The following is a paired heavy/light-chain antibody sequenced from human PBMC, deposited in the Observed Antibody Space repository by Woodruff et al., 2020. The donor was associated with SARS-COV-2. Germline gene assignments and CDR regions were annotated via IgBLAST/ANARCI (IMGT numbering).Heavy chain of an antibody. J-gene: IGHJ4*02. CDR1: GFTFSDYY. D-gene: IGHD2-15*01. CDR3: ARDCSGGSCLTY. CDR2: ISSSSSYT. V-gene: IGHV3-11*06. Sequence: QVQLVESGGGLVKPGGSLRLSCAASGFTFSDYYMSWIRQAPGKGLEWVSYISSSSSYTNYADSVKGRFTISRDNAKNSLYLQMNSLRAEDTAVYYCARDCSGGSCLTYWGQGTLVTVSS.
Light chain of an antibody. CDR3: QSYDSSNSWV. Sequence: NFMLTQPHSVSESPGKTVTISCTRSSGSIASNYVQWYQQRPGSSPTTVIYEDNQRPSGVPDRFSGSIDSSSNSASLTISGLKTEDEADYYCQSYDSSNSWVFGGGTKLTVL. CDR2: EDN. V-gene: IGLV6-57*01. CDR1: SGSIASNY. J-gene: IGLJ3*02.